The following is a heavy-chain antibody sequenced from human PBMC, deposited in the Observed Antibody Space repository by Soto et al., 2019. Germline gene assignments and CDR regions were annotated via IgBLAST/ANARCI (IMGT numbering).Heavy chain of an antibody. V-gene: IGHV3-74*01. D-gene: IGHD5-18*01. CDR3: ARAGDGYSCGFAYYYYGMDV. J-gene: IGHJ6*02. CDR2: INSDGSST. Sequence: EVQLVESGGGLVQPGGSLRLSCAASGFTFSSYWMHWVRQAPGKGLVWVSRINSDGSSTSYADSVKGRFTISRDNAKNTLYLQMNSLRAEDTAVYYCARAGDGYSCGFAYYYYGMDVWGQGTTVTVSS. CDR1: GFTFSSYW.